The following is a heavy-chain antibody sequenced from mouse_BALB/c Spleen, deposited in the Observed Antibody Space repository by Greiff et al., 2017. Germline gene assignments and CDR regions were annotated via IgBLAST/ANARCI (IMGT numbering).Heavy chain of an antibody. Sequence: VQLKESGPGLVKPSQSLSLTCSVTGYSITSGYYWNWIRQFPGNKLEWMGYISYDGSNNYNPSLKNRISITRDTSKNQFFLKLNSVTTEDTATYYCASYGYDGYYFDYWGQGTTLTVSS. CDR3: ASYGYDGYYFDY. J-gene: IGHJ2*01. V-gene: IGHV3-6*02. CDR1: GYSITSGYY. D-gene: IGHD2-2*01. CDR2: ISYDGSN.